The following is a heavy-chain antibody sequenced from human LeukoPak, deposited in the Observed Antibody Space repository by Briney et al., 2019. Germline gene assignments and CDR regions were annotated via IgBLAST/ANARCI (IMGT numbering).Heavy chain of an antibody. J-gene: IGHJ6*02. CDR2: IIPILGIA. CDR1: GGTFSSYA. CDR3: ARDNPSLYYYGSGSSGGMDV. V-gene: IGHV1-69*04. Sequence: SVKVSCKASGGTFSSYAISWVRQAPGQGLEWMGRIIPILGIANYAQKFQGRVTITADKSMSTAYMELSSLRSEDTAVYYCARDNPSLYYYGSGSSGGMDVWGQGTTVTVSS. D-gene: IGHD3-10*01.